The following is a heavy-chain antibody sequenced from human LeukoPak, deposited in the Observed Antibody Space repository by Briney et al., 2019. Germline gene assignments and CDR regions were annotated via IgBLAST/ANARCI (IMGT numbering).Heavy chain of an antibody. CDR3: ARDEGSSWNNWFDP. CDR2: INPNSGGT. CDR1: GYTFTGYY. J-gene: IGHJ5*02. Sequence: GASVKVSCKASGYTFTGYYMHWVRQAPGQGLEWMGWINPNSGGTNYAQKFQGRVTMTRDTSISTAYMELSRLRSDDTAVYYCARDEGSSWNNWFDPWGQGTLVTVSS. V-gene: IGHV1-2*02. D-gene: IGHD6-13*01.